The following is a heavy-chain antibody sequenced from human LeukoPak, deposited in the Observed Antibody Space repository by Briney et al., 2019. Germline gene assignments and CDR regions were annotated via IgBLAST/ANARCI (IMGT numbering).Heavy chain of an antibody. Sequence: PGGSLRLSCAASGFTFSSSWMSWVRQAPGKGLEWVSSISSSSSYIYYADSVKGRFTISRDNAKNSLYLQMNSLRAGDTAVYYCARKAYCSGGSCYSGGSPMVGGMDVWGRGTTVTVSS. CDR1: GFTFSSSW. CDR3: ARKAYCSGGSCYSGGSPMVGGMDV. V-gene: IGHV3-21*01. CDR2: ISSSSSYI. J-gene: IGHJ6*02. D-gene: IGHD2-15*01.